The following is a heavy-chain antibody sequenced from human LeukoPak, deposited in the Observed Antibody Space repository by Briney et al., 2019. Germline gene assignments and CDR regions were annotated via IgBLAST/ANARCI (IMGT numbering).Heavy chain of an antibody. D-gene: IGHD3-3*01. J-gene: IGHJ4*02. CDR3: ARDQSGYYSY. CDR1: GFSFSTYW. Sequence: GGSLTLSCAASGFSFSTYWMSWVRQAPGQGLEGVASIKYDASEKHYVDSVKGRFTISRDNGKNSLSLQMNSLRAEDTAVYYCARDQSGYYSYWGQGTLVTVSS. V-gene: IGHV3-7*01. CDR2: IKYDASEK.